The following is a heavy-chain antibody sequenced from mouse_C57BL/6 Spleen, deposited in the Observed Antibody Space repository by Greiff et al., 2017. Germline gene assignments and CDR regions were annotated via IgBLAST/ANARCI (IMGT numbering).Heavy chain of an antibody. J-gene: IGHJ3*01. D-gene: IGHD3-2*02. V-gene: IGHV1-52*01. CDR1: GYTFTSYW. CDR3: ARSGSGYLAY. CDR2: IDPSDSET. Sequence: QVQLQQPGAELVRPGSSVKLSCKASGYTFTSYWMHWVKQRPIQGLEWIGNIDPSDSETHYNQKFKDKATLTVDKSSSTAYMQLRSLTSEDSAVYYCARSGSGYLAYWGQGTLVTVSA.